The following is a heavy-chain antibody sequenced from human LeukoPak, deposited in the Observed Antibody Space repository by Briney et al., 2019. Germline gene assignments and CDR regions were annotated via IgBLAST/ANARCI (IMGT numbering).Heavy chain of an antibody. CDR2: IIPVLSTA. V-gene: IGHV1-69*10. Sequence: EASVRVSCKASGDTFSRYAISWVRQAPGQGLEWMGGIIPVLSTANYAQKFQGRVTITADKSTSTAYMELSSLRSEDTAVYYCAGGGVAARPLYYYYYMDVWGKGTTVTVSS. CDR3: AGGGVAARPLYYYYYMDV. D-gene: IGHD6-6*01. J-gene: IGHJ6*03. CDR1: GDTFSRYA.